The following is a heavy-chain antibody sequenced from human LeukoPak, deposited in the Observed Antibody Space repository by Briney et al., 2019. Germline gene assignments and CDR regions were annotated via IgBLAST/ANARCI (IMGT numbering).Heavy chain of an antibody. Sequence: GGSLRLSCAASGFTFSSYAMHWVRQAPGKGLEWVAVISYDGSNKYYADSVKGRFTISRDNSKNTLYLQMNSLRAEDTAVYYCARIVTGWNDYWGQGTLVTVSS. D-gene: IGHD1-1*01. V-gene: IGHV3-30-3*01. CDR3: ARIVTGWNDY. CDR1: GFTFSSYA. J-gene: IGHJ4*02. CDR2: ISYDGSNK.